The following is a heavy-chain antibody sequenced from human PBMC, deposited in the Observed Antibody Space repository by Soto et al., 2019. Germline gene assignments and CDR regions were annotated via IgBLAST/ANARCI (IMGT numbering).Heavy chain of an antibody. CDR2: IIPILGIA. CDR3: ATAPFSGYGSPYYYYGMDV. D-gene: IGHD5-12*01. V-gene: IGHV1-69*02. CDR1: GGTFSSYT. Sequence: SVKVSCKASGGTFSSYTISWVRQAPGQGLEWMGRIIPILGIANYAQKFQGRVTITADKSTSTAYMELSSLRSEDTAVYYCATAPFSGYGSPYYYYGMDVWGRG. J-gene: IGHJ6*02.